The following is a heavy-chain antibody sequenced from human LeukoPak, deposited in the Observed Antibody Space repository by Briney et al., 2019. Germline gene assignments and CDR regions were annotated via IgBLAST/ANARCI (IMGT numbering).Heavy chain of an antibody. J-gene: IGHJ5*02. CDR3: ARDRRVHTGWFDP. CDR2: IYHSGST. CDR1: GGSISSGGYS. Sequence: SQTLSLTCAVSGGSISSGGYSWSWIRQPPGKGLEWIGYIYHSGSTYYNPSLKSRVTISVDRSKNQFSLKLSSVTAADTAVYYCARDRRVHTGWFDPWGQGTLVTVSS. V-gene: IGHV4-30-2*01.